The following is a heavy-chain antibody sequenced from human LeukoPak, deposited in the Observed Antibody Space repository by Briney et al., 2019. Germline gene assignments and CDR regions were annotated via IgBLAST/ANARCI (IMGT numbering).Heavy chain of an antibody. CDR2: INPNSGGT. D-gene: IGHD3-22*01. Sequence: ASVKVSCKASGYTFTGYYIHLVRQAPGQGLEWMGWINPNSGGTNYAPKFQGRVTMTRDTSISTAYMELSRLRSDDTAVYYCGVVITTNYFDYWGQGTLVTVSS. V-gene: IGHV1-2*02. J-gene: IGHJ4*02. CDR3: GVVITTNYFDY. CDR1: GYTFTGYY.